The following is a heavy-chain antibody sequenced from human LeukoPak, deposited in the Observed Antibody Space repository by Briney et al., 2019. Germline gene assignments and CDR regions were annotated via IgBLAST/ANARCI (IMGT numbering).Heavy chain of an antibody. V-gene: IGHV3-23*01. CDR1: GFTFSGYA. D-gene: IGHD6-19*01. Sequence: TGGSLRLSCAASGFTFSGYAMSWVRQAPGKGLEWVSAISGSGGSTYYADSVKGRFTISRDNSKNTLYLQMNSLRAEDTAVYYCAKDHKQWLARGAFDIWGQGTMVTVSS. CDR2: ISGSGGST. CDR3: AKDHKQWLARGAFDI. J-gene: IGHJ3*02.